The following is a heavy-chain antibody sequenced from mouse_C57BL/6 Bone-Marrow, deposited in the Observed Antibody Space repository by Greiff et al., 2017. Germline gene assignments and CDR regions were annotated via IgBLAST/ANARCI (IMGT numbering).Heavy chain of an antibody. V-gene: IGHV1-59*01. J-gene: IGHJ1*03. CDR1: GYTFTSYW. D-gene: IGHD2-5*01. Sequence: QVQLKQPGAELVRPGTSVKLSCKASGYTFTSYWMHWVKQRPGQGLEWIGVIDPSDSYTNYNQKFKGKATLTVDTSSSTAYMQLSSLTSEDSAVYYCARLYSNYEYFDVWGTGTTVTVSS. CDR3: ARLYSNYEYFDV. CDR2: IDPSDSYT.